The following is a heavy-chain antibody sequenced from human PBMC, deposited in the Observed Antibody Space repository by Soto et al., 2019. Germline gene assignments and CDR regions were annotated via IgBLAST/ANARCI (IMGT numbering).Heavy chain of an antibody. D-gene: IGHD3-9*01. CDR1: GGSISSEGYY. J-gene: IGHJ3*01. Sequence: QVQLQESGPGLVKPSQTLSLTCTLSGGSISSEGYYWTWIRQHPGKGLEWIGDFYYSGTTSYNPSLKSRLTISVDTSNNQFSLRLSSVTAADTAMYYCARRHDILTGSDSFDVWGRGTMVIVSS. V-gene: IGHV4-31*03. CDR3: ARRHDILTGSDSFDV. CDR2: FYYSGTT.